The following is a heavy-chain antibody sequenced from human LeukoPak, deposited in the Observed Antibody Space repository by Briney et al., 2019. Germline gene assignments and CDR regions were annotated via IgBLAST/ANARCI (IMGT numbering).Heavy chain of an antibody. Sequence: GGSLRLSCAASGFTFSSYSMNWVRQAPGKGLEWVSSISSSSSYIYYADSVKGRFTISRDNAKNSLYLQMNSLRAEDTAVYYCARAVFDIVVVPAAISHAFDIWGQGTMVTVSS. CDR1: GFTFSSYS. CDR2: ISSSSSYI. V-gene: IGHV3-21*01. J-gene: IGHJ3*02. CDR3: ARAVFDIVVVPAAISHAFDI. D-gene: IGHD2-2*02.